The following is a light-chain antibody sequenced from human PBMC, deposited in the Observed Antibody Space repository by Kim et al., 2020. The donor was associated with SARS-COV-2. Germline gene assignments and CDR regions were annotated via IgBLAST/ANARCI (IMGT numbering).Light chain of an antibody. Sequence: IQMTQSPSALSASVGDRVTITCRASQGISNFLAWYQQKPGKVPNRLIYATSSLQSGVPSRFSGSGSGTEYSLTISSLQPEDCATYYCLQHKSYPHILGQGTKLEI. J-gene: IGKJ2*01. V-gene: IGKV1-17*03. CDR1: QGISNF. CDR3: LQHKSYPHI. CDR2: ATS.